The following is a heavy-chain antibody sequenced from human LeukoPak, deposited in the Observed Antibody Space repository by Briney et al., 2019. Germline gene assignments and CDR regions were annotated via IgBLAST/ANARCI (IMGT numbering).Heavy chain of an antibody. D-gene: IGHD6-13*01. J-gene: IGHJ3*02. CDR3: ARDSIAAARAHAFDI. Sequence: SEALSLTCTVSGGSISSYYWSWIRQPPGKGLEGIGYIYYSGSTNYNPSLKSRVTISVDTSKNQFSLKLSSVTAADTAVYYCARDSIAAARAHAFDIWGQGTMVTVSS. CDR1: GGSISSYY. CDR2: IYYSGST. V-gene: IGHV4-59*01.